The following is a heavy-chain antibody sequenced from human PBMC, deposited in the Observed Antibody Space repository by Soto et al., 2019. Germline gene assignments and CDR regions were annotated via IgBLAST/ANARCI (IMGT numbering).Heavy chain of an antibody. CDR1: GGSISSSSYY. CDR3: VILMVGSSWLINLFSFDY. J-gene: IGHJ4*02. D-gene: IGHD6-13*01. V-gene: IGHV4-39*01. Sequence: ENLDITCTVSGGSISSSSYYWGWIRQPPGKGLEWIGSIYYSGSTYYNPSLKSRVTISVDTSKNQFSLKLSSVTAADTAVYYCVILMVGSSWLINLFSFDYWVQGSLVP. CDR2: IYYSGST.